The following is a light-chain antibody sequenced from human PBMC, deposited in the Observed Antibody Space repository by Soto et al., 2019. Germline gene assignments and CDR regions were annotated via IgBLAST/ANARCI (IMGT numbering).Light chain of an antibody. Sequence: EIVMTQSPATLSVSPGGRATLSCRASQRISDTLAWYQQKPGQAPRLLIYGASTRAPGFPARFSGSGSGRDFTLTISSLQSEDFAVYYCQQYNNWPWTFGQGTKVEIK. CDR1: QRISDT. J-gene: IGKJ1*01. CDR2: GAS. V-gene: IGKV3-15*01. CDR3: QQYNNWPWT.